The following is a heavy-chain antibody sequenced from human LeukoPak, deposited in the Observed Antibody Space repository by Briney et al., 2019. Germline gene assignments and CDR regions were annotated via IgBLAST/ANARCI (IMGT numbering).Heavy chain of an antibody. CDR1: GFTFSSYE. Sequence: PGGSLRLSCAASGFTFSSYEMNWVRQAPGKGLEWVSYISSSGSTIYYADSVKGRFTISRDNAKNSLYLQMNSLRAEDTAVYYCAKVLYGSGSYFHQPSYYFDYWGQGTLVTVSS. D-gene: IGHD3-10*01. V-gene: IGHV3-48*03. CDR3: AKVLYGSGSYFHQPSYYFDY. J-gene: IGHJ4*02. CDR2: ISSSGSTI.